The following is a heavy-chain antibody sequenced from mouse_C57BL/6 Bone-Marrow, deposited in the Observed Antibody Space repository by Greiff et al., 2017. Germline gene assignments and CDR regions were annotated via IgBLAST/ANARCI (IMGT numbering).Heavy chain of an antibody. CDR3: ARWWVYFDY. D-gene: IGHD1-1*02. CDR1: GYAFTNYL. J-gene: IGHJ2*01. Sequence: QVQLQQSGAELVRPGTSVKVSCKASGYAFTNYLIEWVKQRPGQGLEWIGVINPGSGGTNYNEKFKGKATLTADKSSSPAYMQRSSLTSEDSAVYFCARWWVYFDYWGQGTTLTVSS. V-gene: IGHV1-54*01. CDR2: INPGSGGT.